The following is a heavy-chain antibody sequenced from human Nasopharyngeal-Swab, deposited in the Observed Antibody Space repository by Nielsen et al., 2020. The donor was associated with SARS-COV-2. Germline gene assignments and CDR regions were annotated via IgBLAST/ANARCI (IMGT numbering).Heavy chain of an antibody. CDR1: GFTVSSHY. V-gene: IGHV3-7*03. CDR3: AGDYYYYYGMDV. Sequence: GESLKISCAASGFTVSSHYMSWVRQAPGKGLEWVANIKQDGSEKYYVDSVKGRFTISRDNAKNSLYLQMNSLRAEDTAVYYCAGDYYYYYGMDVWGQGTTVTVSS. J-gene: IGHJ6*02. CDR2: IKQDGSEK.